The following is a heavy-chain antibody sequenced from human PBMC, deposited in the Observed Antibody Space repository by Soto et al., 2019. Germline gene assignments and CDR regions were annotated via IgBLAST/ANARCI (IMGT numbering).Heavy chain of an antibody. D-gene: IGHD3-10*01. CDR3: ARVLGSGSYYIGDAFDI. CDR2: ISAYNGNT. Sequence: GIEWMGWISAYNGNTNYAQKLQGRVTMTTDTSTSTAYMELRSLRSDDTAVYYCARVLGSGSYYIGDAFDIWGQGTMVTVSS. J-gene: IGHJ3*02. V-gene: IGHV1-18*01.